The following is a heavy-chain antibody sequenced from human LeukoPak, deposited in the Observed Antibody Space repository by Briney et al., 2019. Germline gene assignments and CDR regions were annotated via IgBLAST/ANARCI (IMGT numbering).Heavy chain of an antibody. CDR3: ARDGGSTQSRDFDY. V-gene: IGHV3-21*01. CDR2: ISSSSSYI. J-gene: IGHJ4*02. CDR1: GFTFSNNG. D-gene: IGHD3-16*01. Sequence: GGSLRLSCAASGFTFSNNGVHWVRQAPGKGLEWVSSISSSSSYIYYADSVKGRFTISRDNAKNSLYLQMNSLRAEDTAVYYCARDGGSTQSRDFDYWGQGTLVTVSS.